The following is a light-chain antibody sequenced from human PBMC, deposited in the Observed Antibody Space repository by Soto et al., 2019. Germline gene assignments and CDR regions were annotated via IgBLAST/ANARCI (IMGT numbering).Light chain of an antibody. CDR1: SSDVGAYNY. Sequence: QSALTQPASVSGSPGQSITISCTGTSSDVGAYNYVSWYQQHPGKAPKLIIFEVSNRPSGASNRFSGSKSGNTASLTISGLQAEDEADYYCTSYPESSGTYVFGTGTKLTVL. CDR2: EVS. J-gene: IGLJ1*01. V-gene: IGLV2-14*01. CDR3: TSYPESSGTYV.